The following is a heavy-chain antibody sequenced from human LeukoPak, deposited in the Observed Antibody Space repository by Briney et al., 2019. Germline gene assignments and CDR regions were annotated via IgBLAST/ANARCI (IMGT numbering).Heavy chain of an antibody. V-gene: IGHV1-8*02. Sequence: ASVKVSCKASGYTFTSYGISWVRQAPGQGLEWMGWMNPNSGNTGYAQKFQGRVTMTRNTSISTAYMELSSLRSEDTAVYYCARGRLITMVRGVPIGHWGQGTLVTVSS. CDR2: MNPNSGNT. D-gene: IGHD3-10*01. CDR1: GYTFTSYG. J-gene: IGHJ4*02. CDR3: ARGRLITMVRGVPIGH.